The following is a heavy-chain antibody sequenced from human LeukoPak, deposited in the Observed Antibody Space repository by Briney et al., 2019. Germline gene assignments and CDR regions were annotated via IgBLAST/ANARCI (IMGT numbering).Heavy chain of an antibody. CDR1: GFTFSSYS. Sequence: GGSLRLSCAASGFTFSSYSMNWVRQAPGKGLEWVSYISSSSSTIYYADSVKGRFTISRDNAKNSLYLQMNSLRAEDTAVYYCARDASYYDFWSGSALAYYYYYMDVWGKGTTVTVSS. CDR3: ARDASYYDFWSGSALAYYYYYMDV. CDR2: ISSSSSTI. V-gene: IGHV3-48*04. J-gene: IGHJ6*03. D-gene: IGHD3-3*01.